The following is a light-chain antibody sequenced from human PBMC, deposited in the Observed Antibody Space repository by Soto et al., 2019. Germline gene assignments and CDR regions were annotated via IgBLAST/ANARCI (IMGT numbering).Light chain of an antibody. CDR3: SSYTSSSTRV. CDR1: SSDVGAYDY. CDR2: EVS. Sequence: QSVLTQPASVSGSPGQSIAISCIGTSSDVGAYDYVSWYQQHPDRAPKLMIYEVSNRPSGVSNRFSGSKSVNTATLTISGLQAEDEADYYCSSYTSSSTRVFGTGTKATVL. J-gene: IGLJ1*01. V-gene: IGLV2-14*03.